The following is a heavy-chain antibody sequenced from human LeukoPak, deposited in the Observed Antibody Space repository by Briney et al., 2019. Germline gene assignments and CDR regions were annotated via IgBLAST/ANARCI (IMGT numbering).Heavy chain of an antibody. J-gene: IGHJ4*02. D-gene: IGHD6-6*01. CDR2: IYTSGST. Sequence: ASQTLSLTCTVSGGSISSGSYYWSWIRQPAGKGLEWIGRIYTSGSTNYNPSLKSRVTISVDTSKNQFSLKLSSVTAADTAVYYCARGPGGSSSSDFDYWGQGTLVAVSS. CDR1: GGSISSGSYY. CDR3: ARGPGGSSSSDFDY. V-gene: IGHV4-61*02.